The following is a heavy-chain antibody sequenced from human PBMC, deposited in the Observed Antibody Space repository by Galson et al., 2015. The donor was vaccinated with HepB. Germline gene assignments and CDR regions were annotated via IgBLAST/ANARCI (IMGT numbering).Heavy chain of an antibody. CDR2: ISISSSTI. CDR3: ATVRGYSYGYDY. V-gene: IGHV3-48*02. J-gene: IGHJ4*02. D-gene: IGHD5-18*01. Sequence: GKGLEWVSYISISSSTIYYADSVKGRFTISRDNAKNSLYLQMNSLRDDDTAVYYCATVRGYSYGYDYWGQGTLVTVSS.